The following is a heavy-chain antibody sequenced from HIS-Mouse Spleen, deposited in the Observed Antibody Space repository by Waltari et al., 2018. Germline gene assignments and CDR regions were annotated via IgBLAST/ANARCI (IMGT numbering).Heavy chain of an antibody. Sequence: QLQLQESGPGLVKPSENLSLPCPVSGGPTSSSSYYWGWIRQHPGKGLEWIGSIYYSGSTYYNPSLKSRVTISVDTSKNQFSLKLSSVTAADTAVYYCAREIPYSSSWYDWYFDLWGRGTLVTVSS. CDR1: GGPTSSSSYY. CDR2: IYYSGST. V-gene: IGHV4-39*07. D-gene: IGHD6-13*01. J-gene: IGHJ2*01. CDR3: AREIPYSSSWYDWYFDL.